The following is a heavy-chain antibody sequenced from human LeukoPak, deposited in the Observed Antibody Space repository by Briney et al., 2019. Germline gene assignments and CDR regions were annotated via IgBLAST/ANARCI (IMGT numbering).Heavy chain of an antibody. J-gene: IGHJ5*02. CDR3: VKKGNSWSPRFDP. V-gene: IGHV3-23*01. CDR1: ASTFGQSH. CDR2: ISASGGST. D-gene: IGHD2/OR15-2a*01. Sequence: PGGCRRLSWQAAASTFGQSHLIWVRQAPGKGLEWVVVISASGGSTFYADSVRGRFTISRDNSDNFLYLQLTSLRAEDTAVYHCVKKGNSWSPRFDPWGQGTLVTVSS.